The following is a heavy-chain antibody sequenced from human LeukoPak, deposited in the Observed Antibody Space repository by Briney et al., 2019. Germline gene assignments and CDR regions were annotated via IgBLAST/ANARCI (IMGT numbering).Heavy chain of an antibody. D-gene: IGHD3-22*01. CDR3: AILPARDTYYYDSSGYYRPGVH. CDR2: IYYSGST. CDR1: GGPISSSHYY. V-gene: IGHV4-39*07. J-gene: IGHJ4*02. Sequence: SEALSLTCTVSGGPISSSHYYWGWIRQPPGKGLEWIGSIYYSGSTSYNSSLKSRVTISVDTSKNQFSLKLSSVTAADTAVYYCAILPARDTYYYDSSGYYRPGVHWGQGTLVTVSS.